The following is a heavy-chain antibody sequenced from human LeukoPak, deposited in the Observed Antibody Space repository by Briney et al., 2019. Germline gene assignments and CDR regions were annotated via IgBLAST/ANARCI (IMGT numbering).Heavy chain of an antibody. CDR1: GYTFTSYG. CDR3: AVACQGWNDRMCWNYYYMDV. CDR2: ISAYSGNT. Sequence: ASVKLSCKASGYTFTSYGISWVRQAPGRGLEWMGWISAYSGNTNYAQKLQGRVSMTTDTSSSKAYMERTSLRSYDPAVYYWAVACQGWNDRMCWNYYYMDVWGKGTTVTISS. D-gene: IGHD1-1*01. V-gene: IGHV1-18*01. J-gene: IGHJ6*03.